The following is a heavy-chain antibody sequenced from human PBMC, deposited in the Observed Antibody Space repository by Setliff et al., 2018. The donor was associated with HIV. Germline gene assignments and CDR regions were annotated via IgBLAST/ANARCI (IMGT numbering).Heavy chain of an antibody. J-gene: IGHJ6*03. Sequence: SETLSLTCTVFSGSISSGSYFWSWIRQPAGKGLQWIGHISGSGSTNYNPSLTSRVAISVDTSKNQFSLKLNSVTAADTAVYYCARVSEEYADFLYYYYYYMDVWGKGTTVTSP. D-gene: IGHD4-17*01. CDR2: ISGSGST. CDR1: SGSISSGSYF. V-gene: IGHV4-61*09. CDR3: ARVSEEYADFLYYYYYYMDV.